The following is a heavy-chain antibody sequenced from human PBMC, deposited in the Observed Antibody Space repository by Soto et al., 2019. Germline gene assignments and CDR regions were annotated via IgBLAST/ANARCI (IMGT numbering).Heavy chain of an antibody. CDR2: ITHDGYNR. V-gene: IGHV3-30*18. CDR1: GFSFSYYC. Sequence: QVQLVESGGSVVQPGGSRRLSCAASGFSFSYYCLHWVRQAPGKGLEWLALITHDGYNRYYVDSVKGRFTISRDNSKNTIFLQMNSLKSEDTAVYYCAKGGSFDIWGQGTPVTVSS. CDR3: AKGGSFDI. J-gene: IGHJ4*02. D-gene: IGHD6-6*01.